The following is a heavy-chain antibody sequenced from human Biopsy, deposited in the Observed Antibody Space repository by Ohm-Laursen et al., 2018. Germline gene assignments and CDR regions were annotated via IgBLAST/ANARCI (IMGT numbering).Heavy chain of an antibody. Sequence: SETLSLTCAVSGESFNGYYWSWIRQTPGKGLEWIGEINHSGRTNYNPSLKSRVNISADKSNNQFSLKLTSVTSADTAVYFCGNEVHGRDYWGLGALVTVSS. D-gene: IGHD2-15*01. J-gene: IGHJ4*02. V-gene: IGHV4-34*01. CDR2: INHSGRT. CDR1: GESFNGYY. CDR3: GNEVHGRDY.